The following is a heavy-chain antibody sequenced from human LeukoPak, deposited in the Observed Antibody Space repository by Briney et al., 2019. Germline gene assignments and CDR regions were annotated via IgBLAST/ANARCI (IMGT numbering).Heavy chain of an antibody. CDR2: ISNNGGYT. V-gene: IGHV3-23*01. CDR3: AKATDYGDYGDY. J-gene: IGHJ4*02. CDR1: GFTVSSNY. Sequence: PGGSLRLSCAASGFTVSSNYMSWVRQAPGKGLEWVSAISNNGGYTYYADSVKGRFTISRDNSKNTLYLQMNSLRAEDTAVYYCAKATDYGDYGDYWGQGTLVTVSS. D-gene: IGHD4-17*01.